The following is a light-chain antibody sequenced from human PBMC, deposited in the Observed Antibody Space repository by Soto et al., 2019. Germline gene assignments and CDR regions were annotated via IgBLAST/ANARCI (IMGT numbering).Light chain of an antibody. V-gene: IGKV1-39*01. Sequence: IQMTQSPCSLSASVGDRVTITCRASQSINRYSNWYQQKPGKAPKLLIYAASSLQSGVPSRFSGSGSETDFTLTISSLQPEDFATYSCRQSYSTTWTFGQGTKVDIK. CDR2: AAS. J-gene: IGKJ1*01. CDR1: QSINRY. CDR3: RQSYSTTWT.